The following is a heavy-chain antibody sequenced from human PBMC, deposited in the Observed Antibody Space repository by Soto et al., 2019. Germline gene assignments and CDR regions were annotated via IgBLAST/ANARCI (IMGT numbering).Heavy chain of an antibody. V-gene: IGHV4-59*08. D-gene: IGHD2-15*01. J-gene: IGHJ4*02. CDR2: IYYSGST. CDR1: GGSISSYY. CDR3: ARGYCSGGSCYRGPTYYFASTLSFDY. Sequence: SETLSLTCTVSGGSISSYYWSWIRQPPGKGLEWIGYIYYSGSTNYNPSLKSRVTISVDTSKNQFSLKLSSVTAADTAVYYCARGYCSGGSCYRGPTYYFASTLSFDYWGQGTLVTVSS.